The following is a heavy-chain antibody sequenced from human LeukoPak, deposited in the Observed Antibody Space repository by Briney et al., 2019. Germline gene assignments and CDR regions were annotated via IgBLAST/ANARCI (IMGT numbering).Heavy chain of an antibody. V-gene: IGHV3-21*04. CDR1: GFTFDDYA. CDR2: ISSSSSYI. Sequence: GGSLRLSCAASGFTFDDYAMNWVRQAPGKGLEWVSSISSSSSYIYYADSVKGRFTISRDNSKNTLYLQMNSLRAEDTAVYYCAKNGVATTEISRFDYWGQGTLVTVSS. J-gene: IGHJ4*02. CDR3: AKNGVATTEISRFDY. D-gene: IGHD5-12*01.